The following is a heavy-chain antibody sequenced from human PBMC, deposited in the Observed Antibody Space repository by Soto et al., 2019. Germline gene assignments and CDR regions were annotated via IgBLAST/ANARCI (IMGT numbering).Heavy chain of an antibody. CDR3: ARGQDIGVVIAATDAFDI. CDR1: GFTFSRYW. V-gene: IGHV3-74*01. CDR2: IKSDGSST. Sequence: EVQLVESGGGLVQPGGSLRLSCAASGFTFSRYWMHWVRQAPGKGLVWVSRIKSDGSSTRYADSVKGRFTISRDNAKNTLYLQMNSLRAEDTAVYYCARGQDIGVVIAATDAFDIWGQGTMVSVSS. J-gene: IGHJ3*02. D-gene: IGHD2-15*01.